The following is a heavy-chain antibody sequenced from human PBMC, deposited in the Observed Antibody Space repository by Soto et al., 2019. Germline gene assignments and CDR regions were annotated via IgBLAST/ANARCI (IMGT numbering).Heavy chain of an antibody. D-gene: IGHD3-10*01. Sequence: GGSLRLSCAASGFTFSSFWMSWVRQAPGQGLEWVANMKHDGSEKYSVDSVKGRFIISRDNAKNSLYLQMNSLRAEDTAVYYCARHYRGAFDIWGQGTMVTVSS. J-gene: IGHJ3*02. CDR3: ARHYRGAFDI. CDR2: MKHDGSEK. V-gene: IGHV3-7*01. CDR1: GFTFSSFW.